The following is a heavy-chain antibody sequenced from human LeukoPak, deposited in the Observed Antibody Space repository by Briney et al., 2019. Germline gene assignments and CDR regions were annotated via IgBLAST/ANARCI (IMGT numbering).Heavy chain of an antibody. CDR3: EKQAAMAKGGYYSSSMDV. V-gene: IGHV3-33*06. Sequence: GGSLRLSCAASGFTFGSYGMHWVRQAPGKGLEWVAVIWDDGSNKYYADSVKGRFTISRDNSKNTLYLQMNSLRAEEQAVYYCEKQAAMAKGGYYSSSMDVWGKGTTVTVSS. CDR2: IWDDGSNK. J-gene: IGHJ6*03. CDR1: GFTFGSYG. D-gene: IGHD5-18*01.